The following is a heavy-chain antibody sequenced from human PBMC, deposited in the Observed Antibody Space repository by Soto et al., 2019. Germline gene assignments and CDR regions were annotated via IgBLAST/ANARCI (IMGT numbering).Heavy chain of an antibody. CDR1: GYTFTSYA. Sequence: ASVKVSCKASGYTFTSYAMHWVRQAPGQRLEWMGWINAGNGNTKYSQKFQGRVTITRDTSASTAYMELSSLRSEDTAVYYGARGPGGPDGPGDYRGQRTLVTVSS. D-gene: IGHD2-15*01. V-gene: IGHV1-3*01. J-gene: IGHJ4*02. CDR3: ARGPGGPDGPGDY. CDR2: INAGNGNT.